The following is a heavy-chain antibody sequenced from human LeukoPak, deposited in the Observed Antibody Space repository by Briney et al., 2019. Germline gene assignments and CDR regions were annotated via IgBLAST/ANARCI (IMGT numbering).Heavy chain of an antibody. CDR3: ARHWKYCNIGDCHDNWFDP. CDR2: IYYSGIT. D-gene: IGHD2-8*01. CDR1: GGSISTSAYY. V-gene: IGHV4-39*01. J-gene: IGHJ5*02. Sequence: PSETLSLTCSVSGGSISTSAYYWGWLRQPPGKGLEWIASIYYSGITYYNPSLMSRVTTSVDMSKNQFSLKLTSVTAADTAVYYCARHWKYCNIGDCHDNWFDPWGQGTLVTVSS.